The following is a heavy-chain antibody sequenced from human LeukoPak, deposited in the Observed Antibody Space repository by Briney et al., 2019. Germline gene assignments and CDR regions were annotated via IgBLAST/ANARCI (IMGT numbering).Heavy chain of an antibody. V-gene: IGHV1-2*06. D-gene: IGHD3-22*01. CDR1: GYTFTGYY. J-gene: IGHJ4*02. CDR3: ARPSDSSGYYDFDY. CDR2: INPNSGGT. Sequence: ATVKVSCKASGYTFTGYYMHWVRQAPGQGLEWMGRINPNSGGTNYAQKFQGRVTMTRDTSISTAYMELSRLRSDDTAVYYCARPSDSSGYYDFDYWGQGTLVTVSS.